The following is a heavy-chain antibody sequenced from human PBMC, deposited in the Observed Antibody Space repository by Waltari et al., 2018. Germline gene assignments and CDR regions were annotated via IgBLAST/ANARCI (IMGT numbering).Heavy chain of an antibody. CDR3: AKNRVATVTTDFDY. J-gene: IGHJ4*02. CDR1: GFTFSSYG. Sequence: QVQLVESGGGVVQPGGSLRLSCAASGFTFSSYGMHWVRQAPGKGLEWVAFILFYRSNTYYAYFVKGRFTISRDKSKNTLYLQMNILRAEDTAVYYCAKNRVATVTTDFDYWGQGTLVTVSS. V-gene: IGHV3-30*02. D-gene: IGHD4-4*01. CDR2: ILFYRSNT.